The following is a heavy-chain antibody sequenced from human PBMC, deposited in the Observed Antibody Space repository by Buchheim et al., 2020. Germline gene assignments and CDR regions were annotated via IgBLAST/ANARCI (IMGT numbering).Heavy chain of an antibody. CDR2: ISGSGGST. J-gene: IGHJ6*02. Sequence: EVQLVESGGGLVQPGGSLRLSCAASGFTFSSYALSCVRQAPGKGLEWGSAISGSGGSTYYADSVKGRFSISRDNSKNNRFLQMNSLRAEDTAVYYCAKDNLYSSGWDYGMDVWGQGTT. V-gene: IGHV3-23*04. D-gene: IGHD6-19*01. CDR1: GFTFSSYA. CDR3: AKDNLYSSGWDYGMDV.